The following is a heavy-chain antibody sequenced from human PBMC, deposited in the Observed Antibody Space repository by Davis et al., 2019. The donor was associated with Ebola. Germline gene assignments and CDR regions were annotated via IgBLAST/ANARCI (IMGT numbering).Heavy chain of an antibody. Sequence: MPSGTLSLTCAVYGGSLSGYFWTWIRQSPGKGLEWIGTISQSGSLTYYNSSLKSRVTIVVDTSNNHVSLRLHSVTAADTAVYYCARTALTSVSDSGLGYNYFDPWGQGTLVTVSS. V-gene: IGHV4-34*01. CDR1: GGSLSGYF. CDR2: ISQSGSLT. J-gene: IGHJ5*02. CDR3: ARTALTSVSDSGLGYNYFDP. D-gene: IGHD3-10*01.